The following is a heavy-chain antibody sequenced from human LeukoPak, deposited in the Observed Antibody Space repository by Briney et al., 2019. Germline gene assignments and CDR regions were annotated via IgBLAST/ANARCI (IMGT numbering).Heavy chain of an antibody. CDR1: GGSISPYY. V-gene: IGHV4-59*08. Sequence: SETLSLTCTVSGGSISPYYWSWIRQPPGKGLEWLGHISFSGITHYNASLKSRVTMSVDTSRNHFSLIVSSVTAADTALYYCVRHAGGTTYDYWGQGTLVTVSS. CDR2: ISFSGIT. J-gene: IGHJ4*02. CDR3: VRHAGGTTYDY. D-gene: IGHD3-16*01.